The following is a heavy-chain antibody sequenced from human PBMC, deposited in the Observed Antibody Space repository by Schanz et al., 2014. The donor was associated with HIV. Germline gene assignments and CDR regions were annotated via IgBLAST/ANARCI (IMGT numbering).Heavy chain of an antibody. CDR1: GYSISRGGYY. CDR2: IYHSGST. Sequence: QVHLQESGPGLVKPSQTLSLTCSVSGYSISRGGYYWSWIRQHPGKGLEWIGYIYHSGSTYYNPSLKTRVTISVDTSKNQFSLKLRSVTAADTAVYYCARHPEQWLDHFDSWGLGTLVIVSS. V-gene: IGHV4-31*02. J-gene: IGHJ4*02. D-gene: IGHD6-19*01. CDR3: ARHPEQWLDHFDS.